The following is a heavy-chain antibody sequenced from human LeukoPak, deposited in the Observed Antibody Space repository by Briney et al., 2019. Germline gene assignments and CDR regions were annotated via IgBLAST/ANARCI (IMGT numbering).Heavy chain of an antibody. V-gene: IGHV3-53*01. CDR1: GFTVSSNY. J-gene: IGHJ4*02. D-gene: IGHD3-10*01. CDR2: IYSGGST. CDR3: ASNYYGSGSYPEWYFDY. Sequence: GGSLRLSCAASGFTVSSNYMSWVRQAPGKGLEWVSVIYSGGSTYYADSVKGRFTISRDNSKNTLYLQMNSLRAEDTAVYYCASNYYGSGSYPEWYFDYWGQGTLVTVSS.